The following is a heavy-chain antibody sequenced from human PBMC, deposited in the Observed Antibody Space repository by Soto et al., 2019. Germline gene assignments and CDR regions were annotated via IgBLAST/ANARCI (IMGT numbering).Heavy chain of an antibody. CDR3: ARDCSGGSCQY. D-gene: IGHD2-15*01. CDR1: GFTLSYYW. CDR2: IKEDGSEK. V-gene: IGHV3-7*01. J-gene: IGHJ4*02. Sequence: EVQLMESGGGLVQPGGSLRLSCAASGFTLSYYWMSWVRQAPGKGLEWVANIKEDGSEKYYVDSVKGRFTISRDNAQNSVCLQMNSLRVEDTAIDYCARDCSGGSCQYWGQGTLVTVSS.